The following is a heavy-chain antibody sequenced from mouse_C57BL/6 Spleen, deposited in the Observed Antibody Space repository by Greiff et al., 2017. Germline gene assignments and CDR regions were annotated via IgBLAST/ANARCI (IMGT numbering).Heavy chain of an antibody. Sequence: VQLQESGPELVKPGASVKISCTASGYAFSSSWMNWVKQRPGKGLEWIGRIYPGDGDTNYNGKFKGKATLTADKASSTAYMQLSSLTSEDSAVYFCARSYNAMDYWGQGTSVTVSS. V-gene: IGHV1-82*01. CDR2: IYPGDGDT. CDR1: GYAFSSSW. CDR3: ARSYNAMDY. D-gene: IGHD2-12*01. J-gene: IGHJ4*01.